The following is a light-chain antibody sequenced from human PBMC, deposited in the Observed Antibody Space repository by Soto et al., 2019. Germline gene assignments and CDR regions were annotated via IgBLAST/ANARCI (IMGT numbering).Light chain of an antibody. V-gene: IGKV3-11*01. J-gene: IGKJ4*01. CDR2: DAS. CDR3: QQRSNWPPLT. Sequence: EIVLTQSPVTLSLSPGERATLSCRASQSVSSCLAWYQQKPGQAPRLLIYDASNRATGIPARFSGSGSGTDFTLTITSLEPEDFAVYYCQQRSNWPPLTFGGGTKVEIK. CDR1: QSVSSC.